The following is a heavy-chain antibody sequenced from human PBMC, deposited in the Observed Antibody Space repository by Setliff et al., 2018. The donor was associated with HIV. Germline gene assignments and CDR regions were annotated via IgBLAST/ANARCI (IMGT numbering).Heavy chain of an antibody. CDR3: ARGSCSGCYLSDY. CDR1: GYTFSTNA. J-gene: IGHJ4*02. Sequence: ASVKVSCKSFGYTFSTNAIHWVRQAPGQRLEWMGYINAGYDTTRYSEKFQGRVTITRDTSANTAYMELSSLRSEDTAVYYCARGSCSGCYLSDYWGLGTLVTVSS. D-gene: IGHD6-19*01. V-gene: IGHV1-3*01. CDR2: INAGYDTT.